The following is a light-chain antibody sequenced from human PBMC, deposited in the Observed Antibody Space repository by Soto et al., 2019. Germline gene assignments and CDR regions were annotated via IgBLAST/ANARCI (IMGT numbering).Light chain of an antibody. CDR2: DVS. V-gene: IGLV2-8*01. CDR1: GSDVGGYNY. CDR3: GSFAASNNLL. J-gene: IGLJ2*01. Sequence: QSALTQPPSASGSPGRSVTISCTGTGSDVGGYNYVSWYQQHPGKAPKLVIFDVSRRPSGVPDRFSGSKSGNTASLTVSGLQAEDEADYYCGSFAASNNLLFGRGTKVTVL.